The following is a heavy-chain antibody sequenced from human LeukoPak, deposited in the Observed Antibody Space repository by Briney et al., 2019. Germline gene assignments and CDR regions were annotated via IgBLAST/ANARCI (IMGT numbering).Heavy chain of an antibody. CDR1: RFTFSSYS. Sequence: GGSLRLSCAASRFTFSSYSMNWVRQAPGKGLEWVSSISSSSSYIYYADSVKGRFTISRDNAKNSLYLQMNSLRAEDTAVYYCARVVDYDILTGYIWGQGTLVTVSS. D-gene: IGHD3-9*01. J-gene: IGHJ4*02. CDR2: ISSSSSYI. CDR3: ARVVDYDILTGYI. V-gene: IGHV3-21*01.